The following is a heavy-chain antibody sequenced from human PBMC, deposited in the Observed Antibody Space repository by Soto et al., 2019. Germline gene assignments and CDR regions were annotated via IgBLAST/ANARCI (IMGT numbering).Heavy chain of an antibody. Sequence: QVQLQESGPGLVKPSQTLSLTCTVSGGSISSGGYYWRWIRQHPGKGLEWIGYIYYSGSTYYNPSLKSLVTISVDTSKNQFSLKLSSVTAADTAVYYCASSLIGYCSSTSCYARSYYFDYWGQGTLVTVSS. CDR3: ASSLIGYCSSTSCYARSYYFDY. CDR1: GGSISSGGYY. V-gene: IGHV4-31*01. D-gene: IGHD2-2*01. CDR2: IYYSGST. J-gene: IGHJ4*02.